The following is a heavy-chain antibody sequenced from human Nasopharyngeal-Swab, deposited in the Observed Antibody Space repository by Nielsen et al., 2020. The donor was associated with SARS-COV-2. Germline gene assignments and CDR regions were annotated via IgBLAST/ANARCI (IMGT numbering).Heavy chain of an antibody. CDR1: GFTFSSYA. Sequence: GESLKISCAASGFTFSSYAMSWVRQAPGKGLEWVSAISGSGGSTYYADSVKGRFTISRDNSKNTLYLQMNSLRAEDTAVYYCAKDSYYYDSSGSSFDYWGQGTLVTVSS. CDR3: AKDSYYYDSSGSSFDY. V-gene: IGHV3-23*01. J-gene: IGHJ4*02. D-gene: IGHD3-22*01. CDR2: ISGSGGST.